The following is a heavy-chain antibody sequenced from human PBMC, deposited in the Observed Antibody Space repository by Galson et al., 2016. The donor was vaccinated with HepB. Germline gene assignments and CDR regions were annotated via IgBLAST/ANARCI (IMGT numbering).Heavy chain of an antibody. J-gene: IGHJ4*02. Sequence: SVKVSCKASGYTFTSYFMHLVRQAPGQRLEWMGWISAGNCDTKYSQNFQGRVTITRDTTASTAYMQLSSLRSEDTAVYYCTRGGGSGSYPFGYWGQGTLVTVSS. D-gene: IGHD3-10*01. CDR2: ISAGNCDT. V-gene: IGHV1-3*01. CDR3: TRGGGSGSYPFGY. CDR1: GYTFTSYF.